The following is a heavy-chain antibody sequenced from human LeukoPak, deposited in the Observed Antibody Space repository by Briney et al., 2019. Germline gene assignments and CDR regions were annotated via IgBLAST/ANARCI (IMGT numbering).Heavy chain of an antibody. V-gene: IGHV1-2*02. D-gene: IGHD2-15*01. CDR2: LNPNTGDT. CDR1: GYTFTNYD. J-gene: IGHJ4*02. Sequence: GASVKVSCKASGYTFTNYDINWVRQAPGQGLEWIGSLNPNTGDTLLAQRFKGRVTMTRDTSLTVGYMELSSLTFNDTAVYFCARDPDSGPDLWGQGTLLTVAS. CDR3: ARDPDSGPDL.